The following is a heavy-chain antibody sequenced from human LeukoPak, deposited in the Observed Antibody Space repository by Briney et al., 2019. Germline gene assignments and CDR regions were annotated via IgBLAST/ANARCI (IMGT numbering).Heavy chain of an antibody. Sequence: GGSLRLSCAASGFTFSSYAMHWVRQAPGKGLEWVAVISYDGSNKYFADSVKGRFTISRDNSKNTVYLQMNGLRAEDTVVYYCVRGLGATTYFFDFWGQGTLVTVSS. CDR1: GFTFSSYA. D-gene: IGHD1-26*01. CDR2: ISYDGSNK. V-gene: IGHV3-30*04. J-gene: IGHJ4*02. CDR3: VRGLGATTYFFDF.